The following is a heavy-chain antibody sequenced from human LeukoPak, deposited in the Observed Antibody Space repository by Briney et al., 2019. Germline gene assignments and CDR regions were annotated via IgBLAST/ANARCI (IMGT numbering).Heavy chain of an antibody. CDR2: IKQDGSEE. J-gene: IGHJ4*02. CDR1: GFTFSNYW. CDR3: ARVPTRTTRIAVAGIGSGRDY. D-gene: IGHD6-19*01. V-gene: IGHV3-7*01. Sequence: GGSLRLSCAASGFTFSNYWMTWVRQSPGKGLEWVATIKQDGSEEYYLDSVKGRFTISRDNAKNSLYLQMNSLRAEDTAVYYCARVPTRTTRIAVAGIGSGRDYWGQGTLVTVSS.